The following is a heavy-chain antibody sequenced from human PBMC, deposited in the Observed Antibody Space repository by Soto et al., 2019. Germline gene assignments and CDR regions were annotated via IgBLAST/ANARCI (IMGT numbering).Heavy chain of an antibody. CDR2: INVGNGNT. CDR1: GYTFTNYS. D-gene: IGHD2-15*01. J-gene: IGHJ4*02. Sequence: ASVKVSCKASGYTFTNYSIHWVRQAPGQRLEWMGWINVGNGNTKYSQKFQGRVTITRDTSASTAYMELSSLRSEDTAVYYCARDLGGWPDYWGQGTLVTVS. V-gene: IGHV1-3*01. CDR3: ARDLGGWPDY.